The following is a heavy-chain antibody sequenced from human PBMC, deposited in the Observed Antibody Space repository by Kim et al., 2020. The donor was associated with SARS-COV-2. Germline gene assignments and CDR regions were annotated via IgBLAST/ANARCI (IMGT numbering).Heavy chain of an antibody. CDR1: GFTFSSYW. CDR3: VSRISIIGVIAFDH. CDR2: MNNDGSVI. D-gene: IGHD3-3*01. J-gene: IGHJ4*02. V-gene: IGHV3-74*01. Sequence: GGSLRLSCVGSGFTFSSYWMHWVRQPPGKGLLWVSRMNNDGSVIDYADSVKGRFTISRDNAKSTAYLQIDNLRAEDTAVYYCVSRISIIGVIAFDHWGQGALVTVSS.